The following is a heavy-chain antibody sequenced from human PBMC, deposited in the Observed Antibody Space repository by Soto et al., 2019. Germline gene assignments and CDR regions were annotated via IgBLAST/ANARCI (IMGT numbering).Heavy chain of an antibody. J-gene: IGHJ4*02. V-gene: IGHV2-5*02. CDR2: IYCDDDK. CDR3: APSLIPNRGSRGAFDY. Sequence: QITLKESGPTLVKPTQTLTLTCTFSGFSLSTSGVGVGWIRQPPGKALEWLALIYCDDDKRYSPSLKSRLTITKDTTNNQTVLTMTNMDTVDTATYYCAPSLIPNRGSRGAFDYWGQGTLVTVSS. D-gene: IGHD7-27*01. CDR1: GFSLSTSGVG.